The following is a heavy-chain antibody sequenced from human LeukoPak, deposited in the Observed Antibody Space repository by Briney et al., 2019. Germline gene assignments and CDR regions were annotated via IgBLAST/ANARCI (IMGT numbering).Heavy chain of an antibody. V-gene: IGHV3-33*06. Sequence: GGSLRLSCIASGFTFSHYGFHWVRQAPGKGLEWVADIWGDGSNKYYGDSVKGRFIIYRDDSQNTVYLQMNSLRAEDTAVYYCAKDAQRGFDYSNSLEYWGQGSLVTVSS. CDR3: AKDAQRGFDYSNSLEY. D-gene: IGHD4-11*01. CDR2: IWGDGSNK. J-gene: IGHJ4*02. CDR1: GFTFSHYG.